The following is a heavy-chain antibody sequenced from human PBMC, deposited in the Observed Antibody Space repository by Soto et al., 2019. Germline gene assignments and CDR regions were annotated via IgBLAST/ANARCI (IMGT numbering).Heavy chain of an antibody. D-gene: IGHD3-10*01. CDR1: GFTFSSYG. Sequence: QVQLVESGGGVVQPGRSLRLSCAASGFTFSSYGMHWVRQAPGKGLEWVAVIWYDGSNKYYADSVKGRFTISRDNSKNTLYLQMNSLRAEDTAVYYCARENYGSGSFDYRGQGTLVTVSS. J-gene: IGHJ4*02. CDR2: IWYDGSNK. CDR3: ARENYGSGSFDY. V-gene: IGHV3-33*01.